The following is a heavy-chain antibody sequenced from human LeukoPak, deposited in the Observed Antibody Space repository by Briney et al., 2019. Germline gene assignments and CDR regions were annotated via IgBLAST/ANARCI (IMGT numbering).Heavy chain of an antibody. CDR2: ISGSGGST. V-gene: IGHV3-23*01. CDR3: AKDLRAAAGTWYYGMDV. D-gene: IGHD6-13*01. CDR1: GFTFSSYA. Sequence: GGSLRLSCAASGFTFSSYAMSWVRQAPGKGLEWVSAISGSGGSTYYADSVKGRFTISRDNSKNTLYLQMNSLRAEDTAVYYCAKDLRAAAGTWYYGMDVWGQGTTVTVSS. J-gene: IGHJ6*02.